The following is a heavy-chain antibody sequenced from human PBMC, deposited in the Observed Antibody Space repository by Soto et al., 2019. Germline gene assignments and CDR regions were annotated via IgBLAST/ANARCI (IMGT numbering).Heavy chain of an antibody. Sequence: LSLTCAVYGGSFSGYYWRWIRQPPGKGLEWIGEINHSGSTNYNPSLKSRVTISVDTSKNQFSLKLSSVTAADTAVYYCARFTATAMFFDYWGQGTLVTVSS. J-gene: IGHJ4*02. D-gene: IGHD2-2*01. CDR3: ARFTATAMFFDY. V-gene: IGHV4-34*01. CDR2: INHSGST. CDR1: GGSFSGYY.